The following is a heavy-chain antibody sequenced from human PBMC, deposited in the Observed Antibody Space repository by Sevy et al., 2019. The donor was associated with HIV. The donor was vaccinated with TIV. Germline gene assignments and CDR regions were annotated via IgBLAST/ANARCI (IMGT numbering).Heavy chain of an antibody. Sequence: SESLSLTCTVSGGSISSYYWSWIRQPPGKGLEWIGYIYYSGSTNYNPSLKSRVTISVDTSKNQYSLKLSSVTAADTAVHYCARGDDSCGYYYEGGAFDIWGQGTMVTVSS. CDR1: GGSISSYY. CDR3: ARGDDSCGYYYEGGAFDI. J-gene: IGHJ3*02. CDR2: IYYSGST. V-gene: IGHV4-59*12. D-gene: IGHD3-22*01.